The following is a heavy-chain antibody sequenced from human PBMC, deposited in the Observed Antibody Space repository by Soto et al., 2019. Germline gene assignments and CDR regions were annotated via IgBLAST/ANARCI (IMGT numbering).Heavy chain of an antibody. CDR2: INHSGST. V-gene: IGHV4-34*01. D-gene: IGHD2-8*02. CDR1: GGSFSGYY. CDR3: ARDEITGLFDY. Sequence: XXTLSLPFAVYGGSFSGYYWPWIRQPPGTGLEWIGEINHSGSTNYNPSLKSRVTISVDTSKNQFSLKLTYVTAADTAVYYCARDEITGLFDYWGQGTLVTVSS. J-gene: IGHJ4*02.